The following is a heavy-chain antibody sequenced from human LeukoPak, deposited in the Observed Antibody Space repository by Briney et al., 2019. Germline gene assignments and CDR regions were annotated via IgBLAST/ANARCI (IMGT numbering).Heavy chain of an antibody. D-gene: IGHD5-12*01. CDR3: ARKGRGYSGYVLFH. V-gene: IGHV1-2*02. CDR2: INPNSGGT. CDR1: GYTFTVYY. J-gene: IGHJ4*02. Sequence: ASVTVSFKASGYTFTVYYMHWVRQAPGQGLEWMGWINPNSGGTNYAQKFQGRVTMTRDTSISTAYMELSRLRSDDTAVYYCARKGRGYSGYVLFHWGQGTLVTVSS.